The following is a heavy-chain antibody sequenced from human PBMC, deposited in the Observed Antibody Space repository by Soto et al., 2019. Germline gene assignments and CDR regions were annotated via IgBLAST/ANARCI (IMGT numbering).Heavy chain of an antibody. CDR3: AKHVCGWSLLGV. D-gene: IGHD6-19*01. Sequence: GSLRLSCAASGFTFSDYAMSWVRQAPGKGLEWASSISGSGGSTYYTDSVKGRFTISRDNSKNTLYLQMNSLRAEDTAVYYCAKHVCGWSLLGVWPQETTVAVSS. CDR1: GFTFSDYA. J-gene: IGHJ6*02. CDR2: ISGSGGST. V-gene: IGHV3-23*01.